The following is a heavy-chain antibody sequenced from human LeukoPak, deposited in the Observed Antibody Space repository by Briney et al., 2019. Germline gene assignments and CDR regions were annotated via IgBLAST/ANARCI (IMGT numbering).Heavy chain of an antibody. CDR2: INSDGSST. V-gene: IGHV3-74*01. Sequence: PGGSLRLSCAASGFTFSSYWMHWVRQAPGKGLVWVSRINSDGSSTSYADSVKGRFTISRDNAKNTLYLQMNSLRAEDTAVYYCARERAYDFWSAKYCFDYWGQGTLVTVSP. CDR1: GFTFSSYW. D-gene: IGHD3-3*01. CDR3: ARERAYDFWSAKYCFDY. J-gene: IGHJ4*02.